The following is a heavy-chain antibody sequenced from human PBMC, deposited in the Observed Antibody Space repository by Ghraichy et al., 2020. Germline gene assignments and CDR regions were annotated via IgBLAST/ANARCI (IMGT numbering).Heavy chain of an antibody. CDR2: IYYSGST. D-gene: IGHD3-10*01. V-gene: IGHV4-59*01. CDR1: GGSISSYY. J-gene: IGHJ6*02. CDR3: ASSYGSGSYYGMDV. Sequence: SETLSLTCTVSGGSISSYYWSLIRQPPGKGLEWIGYIYYSGSTNYNPSLKSRVTISVDTSKNQFSLKLSSVTAADTAVYYCASSYGSGSYYGMDVWGQGTTVTVSS.